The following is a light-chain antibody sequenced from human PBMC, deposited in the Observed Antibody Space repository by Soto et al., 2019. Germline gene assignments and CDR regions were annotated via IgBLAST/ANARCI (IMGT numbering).Light chain of an antibody. Sequence: EIVLTQSSSTLSFSPWERSALSFGASQSVSSYLAWYQQKPGQAPRLLIYGASSRATGIPDRFSGTGSETDFTLTISRLEPEDFAVYYCQQYDNSPITFGQGTRLEIK. J-gene: IGKJ5*01. CDR1: QSVSSY. CDR2: GAS. V-gene: IGKV3-20*01. CDR3: QQYDNSPIT.